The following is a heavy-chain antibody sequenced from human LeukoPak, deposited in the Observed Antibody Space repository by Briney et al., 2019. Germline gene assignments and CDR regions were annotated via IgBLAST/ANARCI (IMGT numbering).Heavy chain of an antibody. Sequence: SETLSLTCAVYGGSFSGYYWSWIRQPPGKGLEWIGEINHSGSTNYNPSLKSRVTISVDTSKNQFSLKLSSVTAADTAVYYCARGVPRYCSCTSCYVSGFDYWGQGTLVTVSS. CDR3: ARGVPRYCSCTSCYVSGFDY. D-gene: IGHD2-2*01. J-gene: IGHJ4*02. CDR1: GGSFSGYY. CDR2: INHSGST. V-gene: IGHV4-34*01.